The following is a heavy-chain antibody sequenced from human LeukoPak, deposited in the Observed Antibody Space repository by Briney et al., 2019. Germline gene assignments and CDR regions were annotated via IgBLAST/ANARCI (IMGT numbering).Heavy chain of an antibody. D-gene: IGHD3-9*01. Sequence: GGSLRLSCAVSGFTFSNYWMSWVRQVPGKGLEWVANVKPDGSEKNDVGSVKGRFTISRDNAKSSLYLQMTSLRAEDTAVYYCATSSYFYGMAVWGQGTAVTVSS. CDR2: VKPDGSEK. CDR3: ATSSYFYGMAV. CDR1: GFTFSNYW. J-gene: IGHJ6*02. V-gene: IGHV3-7*03.